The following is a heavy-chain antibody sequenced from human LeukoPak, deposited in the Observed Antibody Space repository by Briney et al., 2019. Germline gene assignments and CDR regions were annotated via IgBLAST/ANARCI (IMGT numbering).Heavy chain of an antibody. CDR2: ISWNSGSI. Sequence: PGGSLGLSCAASGFTFDDYVMHWVRQAPGKGLEWVSGISWNSGSIAYADSVKGRFTISRDNAKNSLYLQMNSLRTEDTALYYCAKDSRYSSGWASFDFWGQGTLVTVSS. CDR1: GFTFDDYV. D-gene: IGHD6-19*01. J-gene: IGHJ4*02. CDR3: AKDSRYSSGWASFDF. V-gene: IGHV3-9*01.